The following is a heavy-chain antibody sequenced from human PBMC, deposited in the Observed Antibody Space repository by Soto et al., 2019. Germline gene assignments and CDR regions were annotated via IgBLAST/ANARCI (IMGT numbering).Heavy chain of an antibody. CDR3: ARKATVTYRIPAKD. V-gene: IGHV1-18*01. CDR2: ISAYNGNT. D-gene: IGHD4-17*01. CDR1: GYTFTSYG. Sequence: QVQLVQSGAEVKKPGASVKVSCKASGYTFTSYGISWVRQAPGQGFERMRWISAYNGNTNYAQKLKGKVTMTTDTSTSTAYMELRSLRSDDTAVYYCARKATVTYRIPAKDWGQGTLVTVSS. J-gene: IGHJ4*02.